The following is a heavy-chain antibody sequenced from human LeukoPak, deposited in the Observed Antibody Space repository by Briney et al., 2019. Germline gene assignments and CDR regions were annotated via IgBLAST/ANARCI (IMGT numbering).Heavy chain of an antibody. V-gene: IGHV3-48*03. CDR3: ARVRRDGLYGMDV. CDR2: ISSRGSTI. Sequence: GGSLRLSCAASGFTFSSYEMNWVRQAPGKGLEGVSYISSRGSTIYYADSVKGRFTISRDNAKNSLYLQMNSLRAEDTAVYYCARVRRDGLYGMDVWGQGATVTVSS. J-gene: IGHJ6*02. CDR1: GFTFSSYE.